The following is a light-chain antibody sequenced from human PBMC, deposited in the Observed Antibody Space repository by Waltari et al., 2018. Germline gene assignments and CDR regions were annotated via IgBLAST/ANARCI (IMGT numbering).Light chain of an antibody. CDR2: NVN. CDR1: SSNVGGYNL. CDR3: YSYAGSSTWV. V-gene: IGLV2-23*02. J-gene: IGLJ3*02. Sequence: QSALSQPASVSGPAGQSITIFCPGLSSNVGGYNLVSWYQHHPGKAPKLLISNVNKRPSGVSHRVSGSMSGNTASLTISGLQAEDDADYYCYSYAGSSTWVFGGGTNLAVL.